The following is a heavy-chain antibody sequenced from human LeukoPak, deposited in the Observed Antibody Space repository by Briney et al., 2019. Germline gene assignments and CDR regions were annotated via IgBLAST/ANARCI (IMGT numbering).Heavy chain of an antibody. CDR3: ARGARSHAFDY. CDR1: GFTFSSYA. Sequence: PGGSLRLSCAASGFTFSSYAMHWVRQAPGKGLEWVAVISYDGSNKYYADSVKGRFTISRDNSKNTLYLQMNSLRAEDTAVYYCARGARSHAFDYWGQGTLVTVSS. D-gene: IGHD1-26*01. CDR2: ISYDGSNK. V-gene: IGHV3-30*04. J-gene: IGHJ4*02.